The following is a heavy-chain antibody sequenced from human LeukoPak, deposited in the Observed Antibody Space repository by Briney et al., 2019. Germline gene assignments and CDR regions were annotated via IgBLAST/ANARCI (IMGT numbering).Heavy chain of an antibody. Sequence: GSLRLSCAASGFTVSSNYMSWVRQAPGKGLEWVSVIYSGGSTYYADSVKGRFTNSRDNSKNTLYLQMNGLRAEDTAVYYCARDKYYYDSSGYHHYFDYWGQGTLVTVSS. CDR1: GFTVSSNY. CDR2: IYSGGST. D-gene: IGHD3-22*01. V-gene: IGHV3-66*02. CDR3: ARDKYYYDSSGYHHYFDY. J-gene: IGHJ4*02.